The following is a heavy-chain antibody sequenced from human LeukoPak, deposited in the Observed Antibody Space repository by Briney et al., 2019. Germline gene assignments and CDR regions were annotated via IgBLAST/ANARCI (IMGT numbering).Heavy chain of an antibody. CDR2: ISSSGSTI. D-gene: IGHD2-2*01. V-gene: IGHV3-48*03. CDR1: GFTFSSYE. Sequence: PGGSLRLSCAASGFTFSSYEMNWVRQAPGKGLEWGSYISSSGSTIYYADSVKGRFTISRDNAKNSLYLQMNSLRAEDTAVYYCARLGYCSSTSCSKGYYGMDVWGQGTTVTVSS. CDR3: ARLGYCSSTSCSKGYYGMDV. J-gene: IGHJ6*01.